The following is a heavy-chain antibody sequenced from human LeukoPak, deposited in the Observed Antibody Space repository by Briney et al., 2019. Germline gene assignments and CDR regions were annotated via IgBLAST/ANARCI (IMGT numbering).Heavy chain of an antibody. CDR1: GGSFSNYA. V-gene: IGHV7-4-1*02. D-gene: IGHD4/OR15-4a*01. J-gene: IGHJ4*02. Sequence: ASVKVSCKASGGSFSNYAFSWVRQAPGQGLEWMGWINTNTGNPTYAQGFTGRFVFSLDTSASTAYLQISSLKAEDTAVYYCARGRVLRSNGASSYDCWGQGTLVTVSS. CDR3: ARGRVLRSNGASSYDC. CDR2: INTNTGNP.